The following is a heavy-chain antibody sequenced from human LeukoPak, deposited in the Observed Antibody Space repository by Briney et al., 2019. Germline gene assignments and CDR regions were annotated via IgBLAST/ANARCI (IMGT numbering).Heavy chain of an antibody. V-gene: IGHV4-39*02. CDR3: ARARKQQLYFDAFDI. Sequence: SETLSLTCTVSGGSISSSSYYWGWIRQPPGKGLEWIGSIYYSGSTYYNPSLKSRVTISVDTSKNHFSLKLSSVTAADTAVYYRARARKQQLYFDAFDIWGQGTMVTVSS. J-gene: IGHJ3*02. D-gene: IGHD6-13*01. CDR1: GGSISSSSYY. CDR2: IYYSGST.